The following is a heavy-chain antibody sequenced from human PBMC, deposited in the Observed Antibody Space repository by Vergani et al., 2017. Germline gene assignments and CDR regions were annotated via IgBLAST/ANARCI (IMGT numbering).Heavy chain of an antibody. CDR1: GGSISSSGYY. CDR2: IYTSGST. J-gene: IGHJ4*02. Sequence: QLQLQESGPGLVKPSETLSLTCTVSGGSISSSGYYWSWIRQPAGKGLEWIGRIYTSGSTNYNPSLKSRVTMSVDTSKNQFSLKLSSVTAADTAVYYCARGGATLQASFDYWGQGTLVTVSS. CDR3: ARGGATLQASFDY. V-gene: IGHV4-61*02. D-gene: IGHD5-12*01.